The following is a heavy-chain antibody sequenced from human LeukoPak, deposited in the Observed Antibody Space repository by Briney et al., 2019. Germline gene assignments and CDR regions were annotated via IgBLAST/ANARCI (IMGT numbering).Heavy chain of an antibody. CDR1: GYTFTTYG. Sequence: ASVKVSCKASGYTFTTYGISWVRQAPGQGLEWMGWISTYNGNTNYAQKLQDRVTMTTDTSTSTAYMEVRSLTSDDTAVYYCARDSGYGDYVGNPWGQGTLVTVSS. D-gene: IGHD4-17*01. J-gene: IGHJ5*02. V-gene: IGHV1-18*01. CDR2: ISTYNGNT. CDR3: ARDSGYGDYVGNP.